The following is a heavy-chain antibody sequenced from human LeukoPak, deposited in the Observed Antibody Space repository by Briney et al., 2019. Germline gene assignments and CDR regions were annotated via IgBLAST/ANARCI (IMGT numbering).Heavy chain of an antibody. J-gene: IGHJ4*01. D-gene: IGHD1-1*01. CDR2: MNSAGNTI. Sequence: PGGSLRLSCAASGLTISGFWMHWVRQVPGEGLVWVARMNSAGNTINSADSVKGRFTISGDKVRNTLHLPMNNLSLEETAVDLCIREVQVRASASLGLWGRGTLVTVS. CDR3: IREVQVRASASLGL. V-gene: IGHV3-74*01. CDR1: GLTISGFW.